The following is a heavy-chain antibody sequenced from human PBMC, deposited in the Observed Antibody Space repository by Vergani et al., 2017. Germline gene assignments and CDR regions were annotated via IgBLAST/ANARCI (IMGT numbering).Heavy chain of an antibody. J-gene: IGHJ6*02. V-gene: IGHV4-30-2*01. CDR2: IYHSGST. CDR1: GGSISSGGYS. D-gene: IGHD4-17*01. Sequence: QPQLQESGSGLVKPSQTLSLTCAVSGGSISSGGYSWSWIRQPPGKGLEWIGYIYHSGSTYYNPSLKSRVTISVDRSKNQFSLKLSSVTAADTAVYYCAHGDAYYYYGMDVWGQGTTVTVSS. CDR3: AHGDAYYYYGMDV.